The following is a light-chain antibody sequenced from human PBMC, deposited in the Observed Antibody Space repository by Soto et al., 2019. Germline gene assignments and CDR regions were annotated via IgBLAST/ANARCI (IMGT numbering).Light chain of an antibody. CDR1: SSDIGGYNY. J-gene: IGLJ2*01. V-gene: IGLV2-8*01. CDR3: SSYAGRNNLI. Sequence: QPVLTQPPSASGSPGQSVTISCTGTSSDIGGYNYVFWYQQHPGKAPKLMIYEVTKRPSGVPDRFSGSKSGNTASLTVSGLQTEDEADYYCSSYAGRNNLIFGGGTKVTVL. CDR2: EVT.